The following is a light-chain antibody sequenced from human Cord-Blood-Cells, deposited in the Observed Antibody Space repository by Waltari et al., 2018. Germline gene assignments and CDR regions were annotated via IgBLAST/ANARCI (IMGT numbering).Light chain of an antibody. Sequence: QSALTQPASVSGSPGQSIPTSCPGTSSDVGSFNLLPWYQQHPAKAPKLMIYEGSKRPSGVSNRFSGSKSGNTASLTIAGLQAEDEADYYCCSYAGSSTLVFGGGTKLTVL. V-gene: IGLV2-23*01. CDR3: CSYAGSSTLV. CDR2: EGS. J-gene: IGLJ3*02. CDR1: SSDVGSFNL.